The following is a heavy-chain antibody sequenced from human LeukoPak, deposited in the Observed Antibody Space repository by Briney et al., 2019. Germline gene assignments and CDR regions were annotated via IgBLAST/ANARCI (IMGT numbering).Heavy chain of an antibody. V-gene: IGHV3-23*01. CDR3: AKDSAL. J-gene: IGHJ4*02. Sequence: GGSLRLSCAASGFTFSSYDMRWVRQAPGRGLEWVSSFSGSGGTTYYADSVKGRFTISRDNSRNKLDLHMSSLRAEDTAVYYCAKDSALWGQGTLVTVSS. D-gene: IGHD3-10*01. CDR1: GFTFSSYD. CDR2: FSGSGGTT.